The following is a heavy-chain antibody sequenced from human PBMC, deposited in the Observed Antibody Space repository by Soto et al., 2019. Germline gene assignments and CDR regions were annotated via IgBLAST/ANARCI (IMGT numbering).Heavy chain of an antibody. Sequence: LRLSCAASGFSLSDFWMHWIRQAPGKGLVWVARISDDAITKSYADFVEGRFTISRDNAKNMVYLQLNSLTTDDTAFYYCAREVPISAVNYIDHWGQGALVTVSS. J-gene: IGHJ4*02. D-gene: IGHD1-26*01. CDR1: GFSLSDFW. CDR3: AREVPISAVNYIDH. CDR2: ISDDAITK. V-gene: IGHV3-74*01.